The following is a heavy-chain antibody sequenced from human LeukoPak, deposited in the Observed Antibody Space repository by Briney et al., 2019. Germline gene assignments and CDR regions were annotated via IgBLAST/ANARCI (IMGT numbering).Heavy chain of an antibody. J-gene: IGHJ4*02. CDR1: GFSVSTKY. CDR3: ARDRVSSVHPIDY. D-gene: IGHD2-8*01. CDR2: IYSGGTT. V-gene: IGHV3-66*01. Sequence: PGGSLRLSCAVSGFSVSTKYMSWVRQAPGKGLEWVSVIYSGGTTYYADSVKGRFTISRDNSKNTLYLQMNSLRAEDTAVYYGARDRVSSVHPIDYWGQGTLVTVSS.